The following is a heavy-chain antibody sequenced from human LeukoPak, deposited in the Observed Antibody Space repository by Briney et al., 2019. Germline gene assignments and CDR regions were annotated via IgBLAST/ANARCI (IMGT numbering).Heavy chain of an antibody. D-gene: IGHD6-19*01. CDR2: INPNSGGT. J-gene: IGHJ4*02. CDR1: GYTFTGYY. Sequence: ASVKVSCKASGYTFTGYYMHWVRQAPGQGLEWMGWINPNSGGTNYAQKFQGRVTMTRDTSISTAYMELSRLRSADTAVYYCAREFSSGWYGIDYWGQGTLVTVSS. V-gene: IGHV1-2*02. CDR3: AREFSSGWYGIDY.